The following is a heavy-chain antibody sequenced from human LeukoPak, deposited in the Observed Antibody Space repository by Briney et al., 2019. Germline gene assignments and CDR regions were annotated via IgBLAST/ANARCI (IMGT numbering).Heavy chain of an antibody. CDR1: GFTFSSYS. V-gene: IGHV3-21*01. CDR3: ARGLRSAGMDP. CDR2: ISSSSSYI. J-gene: IGHJ5*02. D-gene: IGHD4-17*01. Sequence: PGGSLRLSCAASGFTFSSYSMNRVRQAPGKGLEWVSSISSSSSYIYYADSVKGRFTISRDNAKNSLYLQMNSLRAEDTAVYYCARGLRSAGMDPWGQGTLVTVSS.